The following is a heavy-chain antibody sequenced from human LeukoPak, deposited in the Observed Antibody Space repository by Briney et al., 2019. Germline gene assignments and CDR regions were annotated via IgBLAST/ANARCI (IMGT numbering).Heavy chain of an antibody. Sequence: SETLSLTCSVSGGSISNRGFDWGWIRQPPGKGLEWVGSITYSGNTYYNPSLKSRVTISVDTSKNQFSLKLSSMTAADTALYYCARRYCRSTVCSDLYWHFDIWGRGTLVTVSS. CDR1: GGSISNRGFD. CDR2: ITYSGNT. J-gene: IGHJ2*01. V-gene: IGHV4-39*01. CDR3: ARRYCRSTVCSDLYWHFDI. D-gene: IGHD2-2*01.